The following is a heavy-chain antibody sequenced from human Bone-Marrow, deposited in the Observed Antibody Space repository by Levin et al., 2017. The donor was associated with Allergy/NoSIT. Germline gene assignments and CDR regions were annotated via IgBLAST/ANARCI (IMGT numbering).Heavy chain of an antibody. Sequence: PGGSLRLSCTASGFTFGDYAMSWFRQAPGKGLEWVGFIRSKAYGGTTEYAASVKGRFTISRDDSKSIAYLQMNSLKTEDTAVYYCTRDLPIFISVPGVVIVRGCQAVKYRLANHPDPASRYYYYGMDVWGQGTTVTVSS. J-gene: IGHJ6*02. CDR3: TRDLPIFISVPGVVIVRGCQAVKYRLANHPDPASRYYYYGMDV. CDR1: GFTFGDYA. CDR2: IRSKAYGGTT. D-gene: IGHD3-22*01. V-gene: IGHV3-49*03.